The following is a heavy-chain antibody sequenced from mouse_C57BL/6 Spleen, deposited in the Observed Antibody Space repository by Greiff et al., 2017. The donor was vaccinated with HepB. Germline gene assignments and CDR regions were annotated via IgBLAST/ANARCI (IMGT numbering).Heavy chain of an antibody. CDR1: GFTFSSYA. D-gene: IGHD2-3*01. Sequence: DVKLVESGGGLVKPGGSLKLSCAASGFTFSSYAMSWVRQTPEKRLEWVATISDGGSYTYYPDNVKGRFTISRDNAKNKLYLQMSHLKSEDTAMYYCARGGYDGYYEVFAYWGQGTLVTVSA. CDR3: ARGGYDGYYEVFAY. V-gene: IGHV5-4*03. J-gene: IGHJ3*01. CDR2: ISDGGSYT.